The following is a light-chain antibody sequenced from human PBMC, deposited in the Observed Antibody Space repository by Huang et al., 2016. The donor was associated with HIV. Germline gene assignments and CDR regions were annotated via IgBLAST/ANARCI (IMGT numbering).Light chain of an antibody. Sequence: IVMTQSPATLSVSPGERATLSCTASQSVSSSLALYQQIPGQAPRLLIYGASTRATVIPARFSGSGSGTEFTLTITSLQSEDFAVYYCQQYSNWPPWTFGQGTKVEVK. CDR3: QQYSNWPPWT. CDR2: GAS. V-gene: IGKV3-15*01. J-gene: IGKJ1*01. CDR1: QSVSSS.